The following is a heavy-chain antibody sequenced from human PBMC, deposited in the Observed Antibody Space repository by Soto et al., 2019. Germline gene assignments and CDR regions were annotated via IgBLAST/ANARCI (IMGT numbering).Heavy chain of an antibody. J-gene: IGHJ4*02. CDR1: GYTFTSYA. Sequence: GASVKVSCKASGYTFTSYAIDWVRQAPGQRLEWMGWINAGNGNTKYSQKFQGRVTITRDTSASTAYMELSSLRSEDTAVYYCARPKDYDDCLDLWGQGTLVIVSS. CDR2: INAGNGNT. V-gene: IGHV1-3*01. D-gene: IGHD4-17*01. CDR3: ARPKDYDDCLDL.